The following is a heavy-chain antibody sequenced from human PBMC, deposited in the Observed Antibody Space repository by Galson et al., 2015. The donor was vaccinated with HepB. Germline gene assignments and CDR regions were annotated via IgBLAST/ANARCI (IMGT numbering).Heavy chain of an antibody. D-gene: IGHD3-16*01. CDR1: GFTFSTYS. CDR2: ISSASTGI. Sequence: SLRLSCAASGFTFSTYSMNWVRQAPGKGLEWVSYISSASTGIYYADSVKGRFTISRDNAKSSLFLQMNSLRDEDTAVYYCARESGWLIDNWGQGTLVTVPS. J-gene: IGHJ4*02. V-gene: IGHV3-48*02. CDR3: ARESGWLIDN.